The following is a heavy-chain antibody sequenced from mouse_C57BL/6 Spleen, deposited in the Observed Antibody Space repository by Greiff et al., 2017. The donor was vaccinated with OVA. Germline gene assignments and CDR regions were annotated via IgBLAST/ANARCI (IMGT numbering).Heavy chain of an antibody. D-gene: IGHD1-1*01. CDR2: IDPEDGET. Sequence: EVKLMESGAELVKPGASVKLSCTASGFNIKDYYMHWVKQRTEQGLEWIGRIDPEDGETKYAPKFQGKATITADTSSNTAYLQLSSLTSEDTAVYYCARPSYYGSSFYFGYWGQGTTLTVAS. V-gene: IGHV14-2*01. J-gene: IGHJ2*01. CDR1: GFNIKDYY. CDR3: ARPSYYGSSFYFGY.